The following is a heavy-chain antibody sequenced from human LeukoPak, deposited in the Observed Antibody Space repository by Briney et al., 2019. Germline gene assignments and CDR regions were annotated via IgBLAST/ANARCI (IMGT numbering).Heavy chain of an antibody. V-gene: IGHV3-23*01. CDR3: VRGGWGSIFDY. D-gene: IGHD3-16*01. CDR1: GFTFSSYA. CDR2: IIGGAST. Sequence: PGGSLRLSCAASGFTFSSYAMTWVRQAPGKGLEWVSYIIGGASTYYADSVKGRFTISRDNSKNPLYLQMDSLRAGDTAVYYCVRGGWGSIFDYWGQGTLVTVSS. J-gene: IGHJ4*02.